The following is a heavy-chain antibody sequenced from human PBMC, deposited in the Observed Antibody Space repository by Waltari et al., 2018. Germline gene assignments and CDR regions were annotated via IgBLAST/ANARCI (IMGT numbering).Heavy chain of an antibody. Sequence: QLQLQESGPGLVKPSETLSLTCTVSGGPIRSSSHYWGWIRPPPGKGLEWIGSIYYRGSTYYNPSLKSRVTISVDTSKNQFSLKLSSVTAADTAVYYCARQGPYGDPLDYWGQGTLVTVSS. D-gene: IGHD4-17*01. CDR3: ARQGPYGDPLDY. CDR2: IYYRGST. CDR1: GGPIRSSSHY. V-gene: IGHV4-39*01. J-gene: IGHJ4*02.